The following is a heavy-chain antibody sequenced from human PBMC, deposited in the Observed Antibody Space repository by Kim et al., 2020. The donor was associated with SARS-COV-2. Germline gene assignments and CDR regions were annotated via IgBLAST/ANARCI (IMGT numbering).Heavy chain of an antibody. CDR2: INPNSGGT. CDR3: ARDEHYYGSGSYYRLAFDI. Sequence: ASVKVSCKASGYTFTGYYMHWVRQAPGQGLEWMGWINPNSGGTNYAQKFQGWVTMTRDTSISTAYMELSRLRSDDTAVYYCARDEHYYGSGSYYRLAFDIWGQGTMVTVSS. J-gene: IGHJ3*02. V-gene: IGHV1-2*04. CDR1: GYTFTGYY. D-gene: IGHD3-10*01.